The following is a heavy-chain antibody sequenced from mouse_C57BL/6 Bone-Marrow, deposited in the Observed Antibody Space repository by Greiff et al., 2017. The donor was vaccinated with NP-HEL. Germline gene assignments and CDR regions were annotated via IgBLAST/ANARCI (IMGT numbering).Heavy chain of an antibody. J-gene: IGHJ4*01. Sequence: QVQLKESGPGLVAPSQSLSITCTVSGFSLTSYGVHWVRQPPGKGLEWLVVIWRDGSTTYNTALKYSLSILTANSKCHASFKMNSLQTSDTAMYYCARQNCGSSYDYAMDYWGKGTSVTVAS. CDR1: GFSLTSYG. D-gene: IGHD1-1*01. CDR3: ARQNCGSSYDYAMDY. CDR2: IWRDGST. V-gene: IGHV2-6-1*01.